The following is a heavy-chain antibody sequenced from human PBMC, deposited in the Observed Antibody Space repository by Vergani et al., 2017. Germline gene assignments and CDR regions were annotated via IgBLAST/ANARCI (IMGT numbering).Heavy chain of an antibody. CDR2: ISSSSSYI. CDR3: ARDAYYYDSSGKNNFDY. D-gene: IGHD3-22*01. J-gene: IGHJ4*02. V-gene: IGHV3-21*01. CDR1: GFTFSSYS. Sequence: EVQLVESGGGLVKPGGSLRLSCAASGFTFSSYSMNWVRQAPGKGLEWVSSISSSSSYIYYADSVKGRITISRDNAKNSLYLQMNSLRAEDTAVYYCARDAYYYDSSGKNNFDYWGQGTLVTVSS.